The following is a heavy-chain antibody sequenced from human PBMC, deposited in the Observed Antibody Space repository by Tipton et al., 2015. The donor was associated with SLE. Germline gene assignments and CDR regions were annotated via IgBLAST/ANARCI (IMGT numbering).Heavy chain of an antibody. Sequence: SLRFSCAASGFTFSSYWIHWVRQAPGKGLVWVSRIKSDGSSIKYADSVKGRFTISTDKAKKTVYLQMNSLRAEDTAVYYCARDSDGYPDYWGQGTLVTVSS. CDR3: ARDSDGYPDY. CDR2: IKSDGSSI. V-gene: IGHV3-74*01. J-gene: IGHJ4*02. D-gene: IGHD5-24*01. CDR1: GFTFSSYW.